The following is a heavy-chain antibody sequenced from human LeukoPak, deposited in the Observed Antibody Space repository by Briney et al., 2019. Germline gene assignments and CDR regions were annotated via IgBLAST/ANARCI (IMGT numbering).Heavy chain of an antibody. J-gene: IGHJ4*02. CDR2: INHSGST. D-gene: IGHD6-13*01. Sequence: SETLSLTCAVYGGSFSGYYWSWIRQPPGKGLEWIGEINHSGSTNYNPSLKSRVTISVDTSKNQFSLKLSSVTAADTAVYYCARDSSRGGADYWGQGTLVTVSS. CDR1: GGSFSGYY. CDR3: ARDSSRGGADY. V-gene: IGHV4-34*01.